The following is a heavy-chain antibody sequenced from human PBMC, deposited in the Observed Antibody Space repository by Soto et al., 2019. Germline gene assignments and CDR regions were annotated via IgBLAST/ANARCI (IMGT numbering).Heavy chain of an antibody. V-gene: IGHV3-30-3*01. D-gene: IGHD6-6*01. CDR2: IPYDGSNK. Sequence: QVQLVESGGGVVQPGRSLRLSCAASGFTFSSYAMHWVRQAPGKGLEWVAVIPYDGSNKYYADSVKGRFTISRHNSKNTLYLQMNSLRAEDTAVYYCARDRDRSSSQRFDYWGQGPLVTVSS. CDR1: GFTFSSYA. J-gene: IGHJ4*02. CDR3: ARDRDRSSSQRFDY.